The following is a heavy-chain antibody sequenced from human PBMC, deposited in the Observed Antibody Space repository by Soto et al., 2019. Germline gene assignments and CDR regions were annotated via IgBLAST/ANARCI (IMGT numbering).Heavy chain of an antibody. CDR1: GFTFSSYA. D-gene: IGHD3-3*01. J-gene: IGHJ6*02. Sequence: GGSLRLSCAASGFTFSSYAMSWVRQAPGKGLEWVSAISGSGGSTYYADSVKGRFTISRDNSKNTLYLQMNSLRAEDTAVYYCAKDLSNYDFWSGYTYYYGMDVWGQGTTVTVSS. CDR3: AKDLSNYDFWSGYTYYYGMDV. V-gene: IGHV3-23*01. CDR2: ISGSGGST.